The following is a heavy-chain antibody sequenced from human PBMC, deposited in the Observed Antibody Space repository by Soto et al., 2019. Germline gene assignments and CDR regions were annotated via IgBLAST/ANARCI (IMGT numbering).Heavy chain of an antibody. D-gene: IGHD6-13*01. CDR2: IYYSGST. CDR1: GGSISSYY. CDR3: ARTQEQLGLFDY. Sequence: SETLSLTCTVPGGSISSYYWSWIRQPPGKGLEWIGYIYYSGSTNYNPSLKSRVTISVDTSKNQFSLKLSSVTAADTAVYYCARTQEQLGLFDYWGQGTLVTVSS. J-gene: IGHJ4*02. V-gene: IGHV4-59*01.